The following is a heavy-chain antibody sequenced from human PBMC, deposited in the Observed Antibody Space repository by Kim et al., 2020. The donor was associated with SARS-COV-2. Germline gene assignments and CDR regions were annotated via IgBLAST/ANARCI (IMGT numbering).Heavy chain of an antibody. Sequence: KRPFTIARDNSKTTLYLQMNSLRAEDTAVYYCAKDWALWEIRLGELSVDYWGQGTLVTVSS. V-gene: IGHV3-23*01. J-gene: IGHJ4*02. D-gene: IGHD3-16*02. CDR3: AKDWALWEIRLGELSVDY.